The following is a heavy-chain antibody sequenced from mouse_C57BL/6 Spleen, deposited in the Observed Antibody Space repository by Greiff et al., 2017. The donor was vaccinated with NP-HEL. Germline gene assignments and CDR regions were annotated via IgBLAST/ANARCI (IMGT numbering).Heavy chain of an antibody. CDR2: IDPETGGT. CDR1: GYTFTDYE. J-gene: IGHJ4*01. Sequence: QVKLVESGAELVRPGASVTLSCKASGYTFTDYEMHWVKQTPVHGLEWIGAIDPETGGTAYNQKFKGKAILTADKSSSTAYMELRSLTSEDSAVYYCTTGLTGTGAMDYWGQGTSVTVSS. V-gene: IGHV1-15*01. D-gene: IGHD4-1*01. CDR3: TTGLTGTGAMDY.